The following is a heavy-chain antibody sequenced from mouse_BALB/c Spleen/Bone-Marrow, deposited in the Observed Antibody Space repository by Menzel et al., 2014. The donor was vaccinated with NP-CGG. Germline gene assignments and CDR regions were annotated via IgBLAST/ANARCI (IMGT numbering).Heavy chain of an antibody. CDR3: ARWLPLAY. D-gene: IGHD2-2*01. J-gene: IGHJ3*01. Sequence: VQLQQSGAELVKPGASVKLSCTASGFNIKDTYMHWVKQRPEQGLEWIGRINPANGNTKYDPKFQGKATITADTSSNTAYLQLSSLTSEDTAVYYCARWLPLAYWGQGTLVTVSA. CDR1: GFNIKDTY. CDR2: INPANGNT. V-gene: IGHV14-3*02.